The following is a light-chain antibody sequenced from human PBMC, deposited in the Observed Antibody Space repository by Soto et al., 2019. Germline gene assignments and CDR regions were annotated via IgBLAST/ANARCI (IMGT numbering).Light chain of an antibody. CDR3: QHYGSSPFT. J-gene: IGKJ3*01. Sequence: EFVLTQSPGTLSLSPGDTATLSCRASQSVSSSYLAWYQQKPGQAPRLLIYGAFRRATGIPDRFSGSGSGTDFTLTISGLEPEDFAVYYCQHYGSSPFTFGPGTKGDI. CDR1: QSVSSSY. V-gene: IGKV3-20*01. CDR2: GAF.